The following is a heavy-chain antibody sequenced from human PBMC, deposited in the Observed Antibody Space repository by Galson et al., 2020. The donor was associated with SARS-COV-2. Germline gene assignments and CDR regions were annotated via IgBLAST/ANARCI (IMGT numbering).Heavy chain of an antibody. CDR1: GGSISSGGYY. CDR2: IYYSGST. CDR3: ARNEGLTIFGVVISGGFDY. D-gene: IGHD3-3*01. V-gene: IGHV4-31*03. Sequence: LSLTCTVSGGSISSGGYYWSWIRQHPGKGLEWIGYIYYSGSTYYNPSLKSRVTISVDTSKNQFSLKLSSVTAADTAVYYCARNEGLTIFGVVISGGFDYWGQGTLVTVSS. J-gene: IGHJ4*02.